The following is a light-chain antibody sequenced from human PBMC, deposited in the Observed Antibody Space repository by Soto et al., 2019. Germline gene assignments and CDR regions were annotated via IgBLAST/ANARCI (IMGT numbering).Light chain of an antibody. Sequence: DIPMTQSPSTLSASVGDRVTVTCRASQGIGGSLAWYQQKPGKAPNLLIYKASILESGVPSRFSASGSGTEFTLTITSLQPEDFATYYCQQFKSYPYTFGQGTKLEIK. CDR3: QQFKSYPYT. CDR1: QGIGGS. CDR2: KAS. J-gene: IGKJ2*01. V-gene: IGKV1-5*03.